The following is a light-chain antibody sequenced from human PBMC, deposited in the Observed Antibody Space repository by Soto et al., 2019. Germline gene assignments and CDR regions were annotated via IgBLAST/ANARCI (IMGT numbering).Light chain of an antibody. CDR3: QQRSSWPPT. CDR1: QSVSSY. J-gene: IGKJ3*01. V-gene: IGKV3-11*01. Sequence: EIVLTQSPATLSLSPGDRATLSCRASQSVSSYLAWYQQRSGQAPRLLIYDASNRATGIPARFSGSGSGTDFTLTIGSLEPEDFAVYYCQQRSSWPPTFGPGTKVDIK. CDR2: DAS.